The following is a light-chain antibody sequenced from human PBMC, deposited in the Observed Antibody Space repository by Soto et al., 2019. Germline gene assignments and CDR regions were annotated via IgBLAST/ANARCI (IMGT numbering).Light chain of an antibody. CDR2: SAS. V-gene: IGKV1-12*01. CDR1: QGISSW. J-gene: IGKJ2*01. Sequence: DIQMTQSPSSVSASVGDRVTITCRASQGISSWLAWHQQKPGKAPKLLIYSASSLQSGVPSRFSGSGSGTDFTLTISSLQPEDFATYYCQQSNSSPYTFGQGTKVDIK. CDR3: QQSNSSPYT.